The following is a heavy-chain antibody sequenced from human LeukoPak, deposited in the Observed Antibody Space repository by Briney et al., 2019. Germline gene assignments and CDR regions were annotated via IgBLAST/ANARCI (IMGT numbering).Heavy chain of an antibody. Sequence: ASVKVSCKASGGTFSSYAISWVRQAPGQGLEWMGGIIPIFGTANYAQKFLGRVTITADESTSTAYMELSSLRSEDTAVYYCARDRYRAYCGGDCYPDHYWGQGTLVTVSS. J-gene: IGHJ4*02. CDR3: ARDRYRAYCGGDCYPDHY. CDR1: GGTFSSYA. D-gene: IGHD2-21*01. V-gene: IGHV1-69*13. CDR2: IIPIFGTA.